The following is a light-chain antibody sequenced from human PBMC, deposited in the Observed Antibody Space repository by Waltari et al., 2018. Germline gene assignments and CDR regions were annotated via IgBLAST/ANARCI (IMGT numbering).Light chain of an antibody. V-gene: IGKV3-11*01. CDR2: DAS. CDR3: QQRSNWPPIT. Sequence: EIVLTQSPVTLSLAPGERATLSCWASQSVGSSLAWYQQKPCQAPRLLRYDASNRATGVPARFNGSGSGTDFTLTIISLQSEDSAVYYCQQRSNWPPITFGQGTRLEIK. J-gene: IGKJ5*01. CDR1: QSVGSS.